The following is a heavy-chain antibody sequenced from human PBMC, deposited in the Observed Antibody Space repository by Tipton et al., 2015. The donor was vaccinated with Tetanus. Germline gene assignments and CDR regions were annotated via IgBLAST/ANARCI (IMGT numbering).Heavy chain of an antibody. CDR3: ARHMAEHDTRYFDL. V-gene: IGHV4-34*01. Sequence: TLSLTCAVSGGSFSDFYWSWIRQVPGQGLVWIGEINHSGTANKNPSLKSRVTISLDKSKNEISLRLRSVTAADTALYFCARHMAEHDTRYFDLWGQGTKVTVSS. D-gene: IGHD3-16*02. J-gene: IGHJ3*01. CDR1: GGSFSDFY. CDR2: INHSGTA.